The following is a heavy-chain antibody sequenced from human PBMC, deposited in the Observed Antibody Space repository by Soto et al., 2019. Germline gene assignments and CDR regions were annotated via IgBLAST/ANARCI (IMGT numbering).Heavy chain of an antibody. J-gene: IGHJ4*02. CDR1: GGSVSSGSYY. CDR2: IYYSGST. Sequence: LSLTFTVSGGSVSSGSYYWSWIRQPPGKGLEWIGYIYYSGSTNYNPSLKSRVTISVDTSKNQFSLKLSSVTAADTAVYYCASFLRTYKTFDYWGQGTLVTVSS. D-gene: IGHD1-1*01. CDR3: ASFLRTYKTFDY. V-gene: IGHV4-61*01.